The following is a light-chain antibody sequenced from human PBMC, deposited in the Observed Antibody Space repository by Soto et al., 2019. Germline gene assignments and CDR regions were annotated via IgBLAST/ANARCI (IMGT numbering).Light chain of an antibody. CDR3: QQSYSSPPT. Sequence: DIQMTQSPSTLSGSVGDRVTITCRASQSISSDLNWYQQKPGKAPKLLIYAASTLQSGVPSRFSGSRSGPDFTLTISSLQPEDFATYYCQQSYSSPPTFGQGTKVDI. J-gene: IGKJ1*01. V-gene: IGKV1-39*01. CDR1: QSISSD. CDR2: AAS.